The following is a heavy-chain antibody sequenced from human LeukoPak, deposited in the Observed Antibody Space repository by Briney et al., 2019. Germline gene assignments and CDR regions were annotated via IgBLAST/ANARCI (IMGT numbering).Heavy chain of an antibody. Sequence: EASVKVSCKASGYTFTSYDINWVRQATGRGLEWMGWINTNTGNPTYAQGFTGRFVFSLDTSVSTAYLQISSLKAEDTAVYYCARDFEDRRGVAVAGTTFDYWGQGTLVTVSS. V-gene: IGHV7-4-1*02. D-gene: IGHD6-19*01. CDR3: ARDFEDRRGVAVAGTTFDY. J-gene: IGHJ4*02. CDR1: GYTFTSYD. CDR2: INTNTGNP.